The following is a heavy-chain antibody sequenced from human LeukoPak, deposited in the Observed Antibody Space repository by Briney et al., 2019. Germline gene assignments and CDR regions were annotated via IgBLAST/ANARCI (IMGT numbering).Heavy chain of an antibody. Sequence: SVKVSCKASGGTFSSYAISWVRQAPGQGPEWMGRIIPILGIANYAQKFQGRVTITADKSTSTAYMELSSLRSEDTAVYYCARATYYYGSGSYYPQDDAFDIWGQGTMVTVSS. V-gene: IGHV1-69*04. CDR2: IIPILGIA. CDR3: ARATYYYGSGSYYPQDDAFDI. CDR1: GGTFSSYA. J-gene: IGHJ3*02. D-gene: IGHD3-10*01.